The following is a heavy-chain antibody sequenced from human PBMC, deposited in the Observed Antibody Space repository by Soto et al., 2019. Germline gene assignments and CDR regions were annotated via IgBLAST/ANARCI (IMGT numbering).Heavy chain of an antibody. V-gene: IGHV1-69*13. Sequence: ASVKVSCKASGGTFSSYAISWVRQAPGQGLEWMGGIIPIFGTANYAQKFQGRVTITADESTSTAYMELSNLRSEDTAVYYCARDPPQRPSGAEYFQHWGQGTLVTVSS. CDR1: GGTFSSYA. CDR3: ARDPPQRPSGAEYFQH. CDR2: IIPIFGTA. J-gene: IGHJ1*01.